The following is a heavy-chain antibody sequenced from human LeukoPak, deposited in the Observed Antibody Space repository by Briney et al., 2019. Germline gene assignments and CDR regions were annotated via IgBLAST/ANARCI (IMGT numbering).Heavy chain of an antibody. D-gene: IGHD3-22*01. CDR2: ISGSGGST. CDR3: AKDTGYYYDSSGYWY. V-gene: IGHV3-23*01. CDR1: GFTFSSYA. Sequence: PGGSLRLSCEASGFTFSSYAMSWVRQAPGKGLEWVSAISGSGGSTYYADSVKGRFTISRDNSKNTLYLQMNSLRAEDTAVYYCAKDTGYYYDSSGYWYWGQGTLVTVSS. J-gene: IGHJ4*02.